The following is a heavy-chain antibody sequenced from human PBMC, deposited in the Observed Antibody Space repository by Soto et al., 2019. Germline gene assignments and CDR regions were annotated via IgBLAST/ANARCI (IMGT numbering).Heavy chain of an antibody. CDR1: GFTFSSYA. CDR2: ISGRGGST. Sequence: GGSLRLSCAASGFTFSSYAMSCVSQAPGKGLEWVSAISGRGGSTYYADSVKGRFTISRDNSKNTLYLQMNSLRAEDTAVYYCAKDEASSGSPYWGQGTLVTVSS. V-gene: IGHV3-23*01. D-gene: IGHD3-22*01. J-gene: IGHJ4*02. CDR3: AKDEASSGSPY.